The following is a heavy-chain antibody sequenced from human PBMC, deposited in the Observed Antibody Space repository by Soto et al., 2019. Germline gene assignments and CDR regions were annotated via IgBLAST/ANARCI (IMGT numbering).Heavy chain of an antibody. CDR3: ARDLTSYGSSSWYIWFDP. J-gene: IGHJ5*02. CDR1: GYSISSGYY. V-gene: IGHV4-38-2*02. D-gene: IGHD6-13*01. Sequence: SETLSLTCAVSGYSISSGYYWGWIRQPPGKGLEWIGSIYHSGSTYYNPSLKSRVTISVDTSKNQFSLKLSSVTAADTAVYYCARDLTSYGSSSWYIWFDPWGQGXLVPVYS. CDR2: IYHSGST.